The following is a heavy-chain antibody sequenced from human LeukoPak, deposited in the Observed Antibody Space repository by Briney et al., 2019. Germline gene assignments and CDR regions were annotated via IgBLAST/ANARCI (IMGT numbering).Heavy chain of an antibody. CDR1: GFTFSSYG. V-gene: IGHV3-30*02. CDR3: AKFEWELLEFDY. CDR2: IRYDGSNK. J-gene: IGHJ4*02. D-gene: IGHD1-26*01. Sequence: PGGSLRLSCAASGFTFSSYGMHWVRQAPGKGLEWVAFIRYDGSNKYYADSVKGRFTISRDNSKNTLYLQMNSLRAEDTAVYYCAKFEWELLEFDYWGRGTLVTVSS.